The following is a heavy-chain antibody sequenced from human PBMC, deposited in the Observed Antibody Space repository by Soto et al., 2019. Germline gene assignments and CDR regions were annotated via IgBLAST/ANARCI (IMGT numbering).Heavy chain of an antibody. D-gene: IGHD1-7*01. J-gene: IGHJ4*02. V-gene: IGHV3-7*01. CDR1: GFTFSSYW. CDR2: IKQDGSEK. CDR3: ASVLYNWNYDY. Sequence: GGSLRLSCAASGFTFSSYWMSWVRQAPGKGLEWVANIKQDGSEKYYVDSVKGRFTISRDNAKNSLYLQMNSLRAEDTAVYYCASVLYNWNYDYWGQGTLVTVS.